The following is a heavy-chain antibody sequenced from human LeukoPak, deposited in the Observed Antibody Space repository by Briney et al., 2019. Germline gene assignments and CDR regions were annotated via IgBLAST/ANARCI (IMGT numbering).Heavy chain of an antibody. J-gene: IGHJ3*02. CDR1: GYTFTIYG. Sequence: ASVTVSFTASGYTFTIYGIGWVRQAPGQGEEGMGWISAYNGNTNYAQKLQGRVTMTTDTSTSTAYMELSSLISDDTAVYYCAREFHYYDSSGYYYAFDIWGQGTMVTVSS. V-gene: IGHV1-18*01. D-gene: IGHD3-22*01. CDR2: ISAYNGNT. CDR3: AREFHYYDSSGYYYAFDI.